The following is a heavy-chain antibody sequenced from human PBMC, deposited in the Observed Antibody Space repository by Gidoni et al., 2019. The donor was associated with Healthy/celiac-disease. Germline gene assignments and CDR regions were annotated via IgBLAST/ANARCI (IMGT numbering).Heavy chain of an antibody. V-gene: IGHV3-74*01. D-gene: IGHD6-13*01. CDR1: GFTFRSYW. J-gene: IGHJ2*01. Sequence: EVQLVESGGGLVQPGGSLRLSCAASGFTFRSYWMPWVRQAPGKGLVWVSRINSDGSSTSYADSVKGRFTISRDNAKNTLYLQMNSLRAEDTAVYYCARAPFAAAGNWYFDLWGRGTLVTVSS. CDR3: ARAPFAAAGNWYFDL. CDR2: INSDGSST.